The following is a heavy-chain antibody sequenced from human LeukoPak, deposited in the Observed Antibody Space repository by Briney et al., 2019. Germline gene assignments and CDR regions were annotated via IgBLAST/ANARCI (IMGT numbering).Heavy chain of an antibody. CDR2: IWYDGSNK. V-gene: IGHV3-33*01. D-gene: IGHD3-10*01. CDR3: AREGGLYGYYFDY. J-gene: IGHJ4*02. Sequence: WXXQAXXKGLEWVAVIWYDGSNKYYADSVKGRFTISRDNSKNTLYLQMNSLRAEDTAVYYCAREGGLYGYYFDYWGQGTLVTVSS.